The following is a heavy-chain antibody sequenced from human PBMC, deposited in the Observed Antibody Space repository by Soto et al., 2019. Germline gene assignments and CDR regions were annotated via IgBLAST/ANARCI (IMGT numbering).Heavy chain of an antibody. CDR2: IYYSGST. CDR1: GGSISSSSYY. D-gene: IGHD4-17*01. J-gene: IGHJ4*02. V-gene: IGHV4-39*01. CDR3: ASMYGDYVSY. Sequence: SETLSLTCTVSGGSISSSSYYWCWIRQPPGKGLEWIGSIYYSGSTYYNPSLKSRVTISVDTSKDQFSLKLSSVTAADTAVYYCASMYGDYVSYWGQGTLVTVSS.